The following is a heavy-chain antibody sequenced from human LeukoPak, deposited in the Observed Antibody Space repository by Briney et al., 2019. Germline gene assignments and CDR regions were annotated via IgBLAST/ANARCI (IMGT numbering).Heavy chain of an antibody. CDR1: GGSFSSYY. J-gene: IGHJ4*02. CDR3: ARAPFWVTTARPFGY. CDR2: INHSGST. D-gene: IGHD4-11*01. V-gene: IGHV4-34*01. Sequence: SETPSLTCAVYGGSFSSYYWNWIRQSPGKGLEWIGEINHSGSTNYNPSLKSRVTISVDTSQNQFSLKMSSVTAADTAVYYCARAPFWVTTARPFGYWGQGTLVTVSS.